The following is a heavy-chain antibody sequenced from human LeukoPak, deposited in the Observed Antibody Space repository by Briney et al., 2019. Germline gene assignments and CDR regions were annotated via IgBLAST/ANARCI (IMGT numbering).Heavy chain of an antibody. D-gene: IGHD2-2*02. CDR3: ARGRWDRCSSTSCYTRYYYYYYMDV. CDR2: INHSGST. J-gene: IGHJ6*03. Sequence: SETLSLTCAVYGGSFSGYYWSWIRQPPGKGLEWIGEINHSGSTNYNPSLKSRVTISVDTSKNQFSLKLSSVTAADTAVYYCARGRWDRCSSTSCYTRYYYYYYMDVWGKGTTVTVSS. V-gene: IGHV4-34*01. CDR1: GGSFSGYY.